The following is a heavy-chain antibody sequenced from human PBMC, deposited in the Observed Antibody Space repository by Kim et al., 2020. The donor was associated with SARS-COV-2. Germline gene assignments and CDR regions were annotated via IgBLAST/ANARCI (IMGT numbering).Heavy chain of an antibody. Sequence: LKSRVTISVDTSKNQFSLKLSSVTAADTAVYYCARDWNSGITHYYYGMDVWGQGTTVTVSS. J-gene: IGHJ6*02. D-gene: IGHD1-26*01. CDR3: ARDWNSGITHYYYGMDV. V-gene: IGHV4-31*02.